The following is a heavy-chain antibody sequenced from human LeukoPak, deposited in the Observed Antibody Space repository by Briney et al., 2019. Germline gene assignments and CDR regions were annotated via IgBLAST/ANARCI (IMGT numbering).Heavy chain of an antibody. J-gene: IGHJ4*02. CDR1: GGSICNYN. CDR3: ARVRYCSTNRCYDREFDN. CDR2: IYYSGNT. Sequence: SETLSLTCTVSGGSICNYNWSWIRQPPGKGLEWIGYIYYSGNTNYNPSLKSRVTISVDTSKNQFSLKLNSVTAADTAVYYCARVRYCSTNRCYDREFDNWGQGTPVTVSS. V-gene: IGHV4-59*01. D-gene: IGHD2-2*01.